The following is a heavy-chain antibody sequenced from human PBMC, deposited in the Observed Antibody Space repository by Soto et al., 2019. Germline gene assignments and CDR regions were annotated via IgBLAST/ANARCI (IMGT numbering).Heavy chain of an antibody. D-gene: IGHD5-12*01. J-gene: IGHJ4*02. Sequence: EVQLVESGGGLVQPGGSLRLSCAASGFTFSDYEMDWVRQAPGKGLEWVAYVSASGGTIFYADSVKGRFIISRDNAESSLSLQMNSLRADDTAVYYCTKEKSVVDSGYDAFDVWGQGTLVTVSS. CDR2: VSASGGTI. CDR3: TKEKSVVDSGYDAFDV. CDR1: GFTFSDYE. V-gene: IGHV3-48*03.